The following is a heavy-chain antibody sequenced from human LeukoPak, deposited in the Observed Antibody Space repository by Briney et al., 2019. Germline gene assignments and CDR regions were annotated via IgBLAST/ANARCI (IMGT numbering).Heavy chain of an antibody. J-gene: IGHJ4*02. CDR2: ISYGGSNK. D-gene: IGHD2-2*01. CDR3: ARDSPYQLLFRFDY. V-gene: IGHV3-30-3*01. Sequence: GGSLGLSCAASGFTFSSYAMHWVRQAPGKGLEWVAVISYGGSNKYYADSVKGRFTISRDNSKNTLYLQMNSLRAEDTAVYYCARDSPYQLLFRFDYWGQGTLVTVSS. CDR1: GFTFSSYA.